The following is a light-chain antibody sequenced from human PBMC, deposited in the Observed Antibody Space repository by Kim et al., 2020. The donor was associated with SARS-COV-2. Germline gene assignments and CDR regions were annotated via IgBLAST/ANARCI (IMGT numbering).Light chain of an antibody. CDR2: DVT. CDR1: SSDVGAYNY. V-gene: IGLV2-14*03. Sequence: QSFTISCTGTSSDVGAYNYVSWYQQHPGKAPKLMIYDVTTRPSGVSNRFSGSKSGNTASLTISGLQAEDEADYYCSSYTSSSTNYVFGTGTKVTVL. CDR3: SSYTSSSTNYV. J-gene: IGLJ1*01.